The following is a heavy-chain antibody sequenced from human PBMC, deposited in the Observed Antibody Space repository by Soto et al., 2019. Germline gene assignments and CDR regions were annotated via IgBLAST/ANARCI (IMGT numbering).Heavy chain of an antibody. J-gene: IGHJ6*02. CDR2: IRSKPNNYAT. Sequence: EVQLVESGGGLVHPGGSLKLSCAASGFPFNGSAMHWVRQASGKGLEWVGRIRSKPNNYATAYAASLKGRFTISRDDSTTTAYLQMNSLKAEDTAVYYCAGDCYYNLDVWGQGTTVTVSS. V-gene: IGHV3-73*02. CDR3: AGDCYYNLDV. CDR1: GFPFNGSA.